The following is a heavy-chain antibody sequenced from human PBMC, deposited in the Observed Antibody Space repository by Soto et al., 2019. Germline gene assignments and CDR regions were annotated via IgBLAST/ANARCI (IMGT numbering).Heavy chain of an antibody. Sequence: GGSLRLSCAASGFTFSSYAISWVRQAPGKGLEWVSVISGSGGTTYYADSVKGRFTISRDNSKNTLYLQMNNLRAEDTAVYYIANPPGDCISSSCPYSFDYWGRGTLVTVSS. V-gene: IGHV3-23*01. D-gene: IGHD2-2*01. CDR2: ISGSGGTT. J-gene: IGHJ4*02. CDR1: GFTFSSYA. CDR3: ANPPGDCISSSCPYSFDY.